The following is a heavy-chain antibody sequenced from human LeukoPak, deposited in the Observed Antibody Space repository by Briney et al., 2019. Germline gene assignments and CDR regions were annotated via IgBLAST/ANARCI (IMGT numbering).Heavy chain of an antibody. V-gene: IGHV3-66*02. D-gene: IGHD2-15*01. CDR1: GFTASSNY. J-gene: IGHJ6*03. CDR3: ARGRSDFYYYMDV. Sequence: GGSLRLSCAAPGFTASSNYMSWVRQAPGRGLEWVSVIYSGGNTYYADSVKGRFTISRDNSKNTLYLQMNSLRAEDTAVYYCARGRSDFYYYMDVWGKGTTVTVSS. CDR2: IYSGGNT.